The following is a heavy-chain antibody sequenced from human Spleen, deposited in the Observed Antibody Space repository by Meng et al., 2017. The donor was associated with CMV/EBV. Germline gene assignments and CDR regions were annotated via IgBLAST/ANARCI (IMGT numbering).Heavy chain of an antibody. CDR3: ARDHNWGPDY. Sequence: ASVKVSCKASGYTFTAHYFHWLRQAPGQGLEWMGWIYPDTGGTHYSQNFQGRITVTRDTSIRTVYLELNSLRSDDTAMYYCARDHNWGPDYWGQGTLVTVSS. CDR2: IYPDTGGT. V-gene: IGHV1-2*02. J-gene: IGHJ4*02. CDR1: GYTFTAHY. D-gene: IGHD7-27*01.